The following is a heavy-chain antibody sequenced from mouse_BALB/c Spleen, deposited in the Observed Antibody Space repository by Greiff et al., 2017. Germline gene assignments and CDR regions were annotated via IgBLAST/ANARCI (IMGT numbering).Heavy chain of an antibody. CDR1: GFTFSDYY. V-gene: IGHV5-4*02. J-gene: IGHJ3*01. Sequence: EVNVVESGGGLVKPGGSLKLSCAASGFTFSDYYMYWVRQTPEKRLEWVATISDGGSYTYYPDSVKGRFTISRDNAKNNLYLQMSSLKSEDTAMYYCARVDGYDGFAYWGQGTLVTVSA. CDR2: ISDGGSYT. CDR3: ARVDGYDGFAY. D-gene: IGHD2-2*01.